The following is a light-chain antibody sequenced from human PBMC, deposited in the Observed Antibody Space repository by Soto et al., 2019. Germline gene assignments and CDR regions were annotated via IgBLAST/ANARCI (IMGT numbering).Light chain of an antibody. CDR1: QSVSGN. CDR2: GAS. V-gene: IGKV3-15*01. CDR3: QQCNSWPLT. J-gene: IGKJ2*01. Sequence: EIVMTQSPATLSVSPGERATLSCRASQSVSGNLAWYQHKPSQAPRLLIYGASTRATGIPARFSGSGSGTEFTLTISSLQSEDFAVYYCQQCNSWPLTFVQGTKLEIK.